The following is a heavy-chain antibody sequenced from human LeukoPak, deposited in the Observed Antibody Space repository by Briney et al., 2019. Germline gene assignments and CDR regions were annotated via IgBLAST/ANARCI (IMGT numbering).Heavy chain of an antibody. D-gene: IGHD3-3*01. J-gene: IGHJ6*02. CDR1: GGSISSYY. V-gene: IGHV4-59*01. CDR2: IYYSGST. CDR3: ARVPTYDFWSGYPYYGMDV. Sequence: SETLSLTCTVSGGSISSYYWSWIRQPPGKGLEWIVYIYYSGSTNYNPSLKSRVTISVDTSKNQFSLKLSSVTAADTAVYYCARVPTYDFWSGYPYYGMDVWGQGTTVTVSS.